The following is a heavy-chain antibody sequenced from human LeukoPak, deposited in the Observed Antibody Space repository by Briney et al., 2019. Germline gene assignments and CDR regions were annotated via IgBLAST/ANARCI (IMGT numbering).Heavy chain of an antibody. D-gene: IGHD3-10*01. Sequence: ASVQVSCKASGYTFISYYMHWVRQAPGQGLEWMGIINASGGSTTYAQKFQGRVTMTRDTSTSTVYMELSSLRFEDTAVYYCARDQYRSSYGSIIFDYWGQGTLVTVSS. CDR3: ARDQYRSSYGSIIFDY. CDR1: GYTFISYY. CDR2: INASGGST. J-gene: IGHJ4*02. V-gene: IGHV1-46*01.